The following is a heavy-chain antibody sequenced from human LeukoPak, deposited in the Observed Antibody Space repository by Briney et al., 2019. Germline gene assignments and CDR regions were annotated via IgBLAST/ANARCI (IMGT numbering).Heavy chain of an antibody. Sequence: GGSLRLSCAASGFTLSGSAMHWVRQASGKGLEWVGRIRSKANSYATAYAASVKGRFTISRDDSKNTAYLQMNSLKTEDTAVYYCTSSISDTGRHYYYYYMDVWGKGTTVTVSS. J-gene: IGHJ6*03. CDR3: TSSISDTGRHYYYYYMDV. CDR1: GFTLSGSA. D-gene: IGHD5-18*01. V-gene: IGHV3-73*01. CDR2: IRSKANSYAT.